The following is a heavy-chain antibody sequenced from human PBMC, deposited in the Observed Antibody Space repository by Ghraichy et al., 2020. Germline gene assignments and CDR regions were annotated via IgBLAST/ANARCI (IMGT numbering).Heavy chain of an antibody. CDR3: ARSEQLVRTVAFDI. V-gene: IGHV4-59*01. Sequence: TLSLTCTVSGGSISSYYLSWIRQPPGKGLEWIGYIYYSGSTNYNPSLKSRVTISVDTSKNQFSLKLSSVTAADTAVYYCARSEQLVRTVAFDIWGQGTMVTVSS. CDR2: IYYSGST. J-gene: IGHJ3*02. D-gene: IGHD6-6*01. CDR1: GGSISSYY.